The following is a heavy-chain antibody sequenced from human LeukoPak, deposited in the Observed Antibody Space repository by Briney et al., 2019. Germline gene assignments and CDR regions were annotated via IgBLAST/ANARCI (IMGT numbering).Heavy chain of an antibody. CDR3: TRYNNDHFDY. J-gene: IGHJ4*02. CDR1: GFTFGGYG. Sequence: GGSLRLSCAGSGFTFGGYGMHWFRQTPGNGLEWVAVIAYDGSRAFYADSAKGRFTISRDNSKNTMSVQMDDLRAEDTAVYYCTRYNNDHFDYWGQGTLVTVSS. V-gene: IGHV3-33*01. D-gene: IGHD1-14*01. CDR2: IAYDGSRA.